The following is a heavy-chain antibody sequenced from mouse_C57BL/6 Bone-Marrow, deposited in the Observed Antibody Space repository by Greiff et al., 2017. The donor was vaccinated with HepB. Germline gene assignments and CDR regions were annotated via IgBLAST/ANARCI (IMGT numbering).Heavy chain of an antibody. D-gene: IGHD1-1*01. CDR3: TRVYYGSSYPYFDY. J-gene: IGHJ2*01. V-gene: IGHV5-9-1*02. Sequence: EVKLVESGEGLVKPGGSLKLSCAASGFTFSSYAMSRVRQTPEKRLEWVAYISSGGDYIYYADTVKGRFTISRDNARNTLYLQMSSLKSEDTAMYYCTRVYYGSSYPYFDYWGQGTTLTVSS. CDR1: GFTFSSYA. CDR2: ISSGGDYI.